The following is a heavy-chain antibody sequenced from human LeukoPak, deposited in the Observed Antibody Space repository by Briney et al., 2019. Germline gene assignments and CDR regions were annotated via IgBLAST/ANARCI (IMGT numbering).Heavy chain of an antibody. CDR2: ISSSGSTI. J-gene: IGHJ6*02. Sequence: GGSLRLSCAASGFTFSDYYMSWIRQAPGKGLEWVSYISSSGSTIYYADSVKGRSTISRDNAKNSLYLQMNSLRAEDTAVYYCARVRDYGDPLYYYGMDVWGQGTTVTVSS. D-gene: IGHD4-17*01. CDR1: GFTFSDYY. CDR3: ARVRDYGDPLYYYGMDV. V-gene: IGHV3-11*01.